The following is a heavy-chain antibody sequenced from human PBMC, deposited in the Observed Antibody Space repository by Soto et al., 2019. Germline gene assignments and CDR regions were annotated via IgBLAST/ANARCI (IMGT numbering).Heavy chain of an antibody. CDR1: GFTFSTYA. CDR2: ISSNGATT. D-gene: IGHD3-10*01. Sequence: PGGSLRLSCSASGFTFSTYAMHWVRQAPGKGLEYLSVISSNGATTYYADSVKGRFTIARDNSKSTLYLQMSSLRAEDTAVYYCVKDLTMFRGVIPQRGFDFWGQGTLVTVSS. J-gene: IGHJ4*02. V-gene: IGHV3-64D*06. CDR3: VKDLTMFRGVIPQRGFDF.